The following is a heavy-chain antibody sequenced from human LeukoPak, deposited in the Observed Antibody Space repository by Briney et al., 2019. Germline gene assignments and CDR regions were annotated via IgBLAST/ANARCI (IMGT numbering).Heavy chain of an antibody. CDR1: GYTLTELS. D-gene: IGHD2-15*01. V-gene: IGHV1-24*01. CDR2: FDPEDGET. CDR3: ASLFDCSGGSCYGTFDY. Sequence: ASVKVSCKVSGYTLTELSMQWVRQAPGKGLEWMGGFDPEDGETIYAQKFQGRVTITADKSTSTAYMELSSLRSEDTAVYYCASLFDCSGGSCYGTFDYWGQGTLVTVSS. J-gene: IGHJ4*02.